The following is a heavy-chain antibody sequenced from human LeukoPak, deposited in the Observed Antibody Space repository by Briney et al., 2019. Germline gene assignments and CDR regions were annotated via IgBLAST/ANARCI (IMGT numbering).Heavy chain of an antibody. CDR1: GFTFSSYW. J-gene: IGHJ4*02. V-gene: IGHV3-66*01. CDR3: ARGGPAAGRFDY. Sequence: GGSLRLSCAVSGFTFSSYWMSWVRQAPGKGLEWVSVIYSGGSTYYADSVKGRFTISRDNSKNTLYLQMNSLRAEDTAVYYCARGGPAAGRFDYWGQGTLVTVSS. D-gene: IGHD6-13*01. CDR2: IYSGGST.